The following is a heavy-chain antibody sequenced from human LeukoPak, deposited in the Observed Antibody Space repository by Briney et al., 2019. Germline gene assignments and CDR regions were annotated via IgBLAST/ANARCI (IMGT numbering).Heavy chain of an antibody. V-gene: IGHV4-61*02. CDR2: IYTSGST. D-gene: IGHD3-10*01. CDR1: GGSISSGSYY. CDR3: ARNVRVRGALDY. J-gene: IGHJ4*02. Sequence: PSETLSLTRTVSGGSISSGSYYWSWIRQPAGKGLEWIGRIYTSGSTNYNPSLKSRVTISVDTSKNQFSLKLSSVTAADTAVYYCARNVRVRGALDYWGQGTLVTVSS.